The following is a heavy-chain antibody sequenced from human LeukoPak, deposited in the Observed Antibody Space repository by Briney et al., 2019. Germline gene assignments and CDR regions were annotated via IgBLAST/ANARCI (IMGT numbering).Heavy chain of an antibody. CDR2: IYYSGST. D-gene: IGHD3-9*01. V-gene: IGHV4-39*07. Sequence: SETLSLTCTASGGSISSSSYYWGWIRQPPGKGLEWIGSIYYSGSTYYNPSLKSRVTISVDTSKNQFSLKLSSVTAADTAVYYCARSPQYYDILTGYYEVVDYWGQGTLVTVSS. CDR1: GGSISSSSYY. CDR3: ARSPQYYDILTGYYEVVDY. J-gene: IGHJ4*02.